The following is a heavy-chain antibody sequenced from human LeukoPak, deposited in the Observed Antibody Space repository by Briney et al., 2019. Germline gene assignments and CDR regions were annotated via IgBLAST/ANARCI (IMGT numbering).Heavy chain of an antibody. D-gene: IGHD4-17*01. Sequence: ASVKVSCKASGYTFTGYYMHWVRQAPGQGLEWMGWINPNSGGTNYAQKFQGRVTMTRDTSISTAYMELSRLRSDDTAVYYCARDLGPPLNYGDYVYYYYYYMDVWGKGTTVTVSS. CDR1: GYTFTGYY. CDR2: INPNSGGT. CDR3: ARDLGPPLNYGDYVYYYYYYMDV. J-gene: IGHJ6*03. V-gene: IGHV1-2*02.